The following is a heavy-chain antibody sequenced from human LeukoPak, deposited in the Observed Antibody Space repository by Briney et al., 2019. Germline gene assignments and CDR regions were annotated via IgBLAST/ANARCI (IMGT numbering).Heavy chain of an antibody. CDR2: ISYDGSNK. V-gene: IGHV3-30*04. CDR1: GFTFSSYA. J-gene: IGHJ4*02. D-gene: IGHD3-22*01. CDR3: ASDYYDSSGYWDY. Sequence: PGGSLRLSCAASGFTFSSYAMHWVRQAPGKGLEWVAVISYDGSNKYYADSVKGRFTISRDNSKNTLYLQMNSLRAEDTAVYYCASDYYDSSGYWDYWGQGTLVTVSS.